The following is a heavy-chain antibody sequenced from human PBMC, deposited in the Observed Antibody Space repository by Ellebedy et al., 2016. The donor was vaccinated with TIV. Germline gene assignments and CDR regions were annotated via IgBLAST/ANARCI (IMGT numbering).Heavy chain of an antibody. Sequence: GESLKISCAASRFTFSNYWMHWVRHAPGKGPVWVSRINIDGSRTSYADYVKGRFTISRDNAKNTLYLQMNSLRAEDTALYYCAKGRKLIRSSSLDYWGQGTLVTVSS. CDR3: AKGRKLIRSSSLDY. D-gene: IGHD3-22*01. CDR2: INIDGSRT. V-gene: IGHV3-74*01. CDR1: RFTFSNYW. J-gene: IGHJ4*02.